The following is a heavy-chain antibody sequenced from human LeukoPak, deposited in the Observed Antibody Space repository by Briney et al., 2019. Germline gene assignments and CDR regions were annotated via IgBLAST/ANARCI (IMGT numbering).Heavy chain of an antibody. CDR1: GGSFSGYY. V-gene: IGHV3-53*01. J-gene: IGHJ4*02. Sequence: ETLSLTCAVYGGSFSGYYWSWVRQAPGKGLEWVSVLYSGGRTYYADSVKGRFTISRDNSKNTLYLQMHTLRAEDTAVYYCARGGSSSWYFDYWGQGTLVTVSS. CDR2: LYSGGRT. CDR3: ARGGSSSWYFDY. D-gene: IGHD6-13*01.